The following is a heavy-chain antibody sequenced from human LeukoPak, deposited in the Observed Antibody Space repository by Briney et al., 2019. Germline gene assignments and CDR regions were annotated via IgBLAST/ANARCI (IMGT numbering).Heavy chain of an antibody. V-gene: IGHV3-23*01. CDR1: GFIFSSYV. Sequence: PGGSLRLSCEASGFIFSSYVMGWVRQAPGKGLEWVSSISVGGGDTFTADSVKGRFTISRDNSKNTLYLQMNSLRAEDTAVYYCANTMTTVPYDYWGWGQGTLVTVSS. CDR3: ANTMTTVPYDYWG. J-gene: IGHJ4*02. D-gene: IGHD4-11*01. CDR2: ISVGGGDT.